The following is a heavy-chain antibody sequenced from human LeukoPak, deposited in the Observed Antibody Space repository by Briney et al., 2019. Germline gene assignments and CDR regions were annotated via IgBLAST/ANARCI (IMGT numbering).Heavy chain of an antibody. V-gene: IGHV3-9*01. CDR1: GFTFDDYA. J-gene: IGHJ4*02. CDR3: AKDADPGNYYDSSGFDY. Sequence: GGSLRLSCAASGFTFDDYAMQWVRQAPGKGLEWVSGISWNSGSIGYADSVKGRFTISRDNAKNSLYLQMNSLRAEDTALYYCAKDADPGNYYDSSGFDYWGQGTLVTVSS. CDR2: ISWNSGSI. D-gene: IGHD3-22*01.